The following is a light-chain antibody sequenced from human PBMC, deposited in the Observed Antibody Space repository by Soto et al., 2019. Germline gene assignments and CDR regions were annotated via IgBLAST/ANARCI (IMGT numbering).Light chain of an antibody. Sequence: EIVLMQSPGTLSLSPGERATLSCRASQSVSNNYVAWYQQKPGQAPRLLIAGASSRATGIPDRFSGSGYGTNLPLTITNRELEDFAVYYCQQYGTSPPLTFGGGTKVEIK. CDR2: GAS. CDR3: QQYGTSPPLT. J-gene: IGKJ4*01. CDR1: QSVSNNY. V-gene: IGKV3-20*01.